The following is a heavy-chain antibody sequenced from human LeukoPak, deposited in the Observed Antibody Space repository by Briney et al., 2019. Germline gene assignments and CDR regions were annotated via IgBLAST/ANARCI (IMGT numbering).Heavy chain of an antibody. J-gene: IGHJ5*02. CDR1: GGSFSGYY. CDR2: INHSGST. D-gene: IGHD3-16*02. Sequence: KSSETLSLTCAVYGGSFSGYYWSWIRQPPGKGLEWIGEINHSGSTNYNPSLKSRVTISVDTSKNQFSLKLSSVTAADTAVYYCAREKDYDYVWGSYRYTETWGQGTLVTVSS. V-gene: IGHV4-34*01. CDR3: AREKDYDYVWGSYRYTET.